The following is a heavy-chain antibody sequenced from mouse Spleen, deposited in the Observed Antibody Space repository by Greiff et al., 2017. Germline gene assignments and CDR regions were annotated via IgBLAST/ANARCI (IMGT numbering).Heavy chain of an antibody. D-gene: IGHD1-1*01. CDR1: GFNIKDYY. Sequence: DVQLVESGAELVKPGASVKLSCTASGFNIKDYYMHWVKQRTEQGLEWIGRIDPEDGETKYAPKFQGKATITADTSSNTAYLQLSSLTSEDTAVYYCAITVVATDWYFDVWGAGTTVTVSS. CDR2: IDPEDGET. CDR3: AITVVATDWYFDV. V-gene: IGHV14-2*01. J-gene: IGHJ1*01.